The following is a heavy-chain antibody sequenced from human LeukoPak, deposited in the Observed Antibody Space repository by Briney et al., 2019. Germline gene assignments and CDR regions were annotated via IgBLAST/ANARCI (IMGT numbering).Heavy chain of an antibody. CDR2: INPNSGGT. CDR3: ATDGAVAGTAYPEY. CDR1: GYTFTGYY. Sequence: ASVKISCKASGYTFTGYYIHWVRQAPGQGLEWMGWINPNSGGTKYAQKFQGRVTMTRDTSISTAYMELSSLTSDDTALYYCATDGAVAGTAYPEYWGQGTLVTVSS. V-gene: IGHV1-2*02. D-gene: IGHD6-19*01. J-gene: IGHJ4*02.